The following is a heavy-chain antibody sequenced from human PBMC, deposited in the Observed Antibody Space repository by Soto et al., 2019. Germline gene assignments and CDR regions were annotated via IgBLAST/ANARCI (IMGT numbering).Heavy chain of an antibody. Sequence: LRSRVTMSLDTSRNQFSLNLNSVTAADTAVYYCARGPVPYGDEGKGFDYWGQGSLVTVSS. V-gene: IGHV4-39*01. J-gene: IGHJ4*02. D-gene: IGHD4-17*01. CDR3: ARGPVPYGDEGKGFDY.